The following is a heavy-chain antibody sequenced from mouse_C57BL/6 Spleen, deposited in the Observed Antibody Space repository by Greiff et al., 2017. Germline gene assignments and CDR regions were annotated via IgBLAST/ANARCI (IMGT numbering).Heavy chain of an antibody. D-gene: IGHD3-2*02. Sequence: QVQLQQPGAELVMPGASVKLSCKASGYTFTSYWMHWGKQRPGQGLEWIGEIDPSDSYTNYNQKFKGKSTLTVDKSSSTAYMQLSSLTSEDSAVYYCARSGGFLYAMDYWGQGTSVTVSS. J-gene: IGHJ4*01. CDR2: IDPSDSYT. CDR3: ARSGGFLYAMDY. CDR1: GYTFTSYW. V-gene: IGHV1-69*01.